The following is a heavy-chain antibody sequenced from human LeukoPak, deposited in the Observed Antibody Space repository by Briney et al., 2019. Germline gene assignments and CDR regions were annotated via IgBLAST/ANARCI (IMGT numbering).Heavy chain of an antibody. J-gene: IGHJ4*02. D-gene: IGHD2-2*01. V-gene: IGHV1-69*06. Sequence: ASVTVSFKASGGTFSIYAISWVRQAPGQGLEWMGGIIPIFGTANYARKFQGRVTITADKSASTAYMELSSLRSEDTAVYYCARALGYCSSTSCSYFDYWGQGTLVTVSS. CDR3: ARALGYCSSTSCSYFDY. CDR2: IIPIFGTA. CDR1: GGTFSIYA.